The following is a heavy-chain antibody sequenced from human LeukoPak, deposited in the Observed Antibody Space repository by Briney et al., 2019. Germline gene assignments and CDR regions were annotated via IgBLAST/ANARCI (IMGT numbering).Heavy chain of an antibody. CDR2: IIPVFGIA. CDR1: GGTFTSYA. V-gene: IGHV1-69*04. D-gene: IGHD4-17*01. J-gene: IGHJ4*02. Sequence: GASVKVSCTTTGGTFTSYAISWVRQAPGQGLEWMGRIIPVFGIANYAQKFQGRVTLAADKSTSTAYMELGSLRSEDTPVYYCARVDDYADYWGQGTLVTVSS. CDR3: ARVDDYADY.